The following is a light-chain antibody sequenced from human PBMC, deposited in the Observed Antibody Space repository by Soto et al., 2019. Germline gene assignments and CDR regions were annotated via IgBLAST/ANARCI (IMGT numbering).Light chain of an antibody. CDR1: QRISGY. V-gene: IGKV3-11*01. CDR3: QQRSNWPWT. Sequence: DIVLTQSPATLSLSPGESATLSCRASQRISGYLAWYQQRPGQAPRLLIYDASNRATGIPVRFSGSGSGTDYTLTITNLESEDFAVYYCQQRSNWPWTFGQGTKVDIK. J-gene: IGKJ1*01. CDR2: DAS.